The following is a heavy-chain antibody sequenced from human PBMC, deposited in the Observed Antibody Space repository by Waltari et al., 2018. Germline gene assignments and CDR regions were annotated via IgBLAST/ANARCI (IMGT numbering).Heavy chain of an antibody. CDR1: GDSITPDIYY. J-gene: IGHJ4*02. Sequence: QVQLHESGPGMLRPSEPLSLTCTVSGDSITPDIYYWGLIRQSPGKGLKCLGTIHSSGTTYVPSSLEPRVTISVDTFNNRFSLNLRSATAADTAVYFCARLVWFGAWIDNWGQGSLVTVSS. CDR2: IHSSGTT. D-gene: IGHD3-10*01. CDR3: ARLVWFGAWIDN. V-gene: IGHV4-39*01.